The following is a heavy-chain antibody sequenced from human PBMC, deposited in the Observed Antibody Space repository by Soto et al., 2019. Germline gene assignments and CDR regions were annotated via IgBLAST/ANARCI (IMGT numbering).Heavy chain of an antibody. Sequence: EVQLVESGGGLVQPGGSLRLSCAASGFTFSSYWMHWVRQAPGKGLVWVSRINSDGSSTSYADSVKGRFTISRDNAKNTLYLQMNSLRAEDTAVYYCARDDSCSGGSCYPPFDYWGQGTLVTVSS. V-gene: IGHV3-74*01. D-gene: IGHD2-15*01. CDR2: INSDGSST. CDR3: ARDDSCSGGSCYPPFDY. J-gene: IGHJ4*02. CDR1: GFTFSSYW.